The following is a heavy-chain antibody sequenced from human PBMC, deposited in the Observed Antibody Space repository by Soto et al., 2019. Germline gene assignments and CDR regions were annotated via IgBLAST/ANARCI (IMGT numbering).Heavy chain of an antibody. V-gene: IGHV3-30*18. CDR2: ISYDGSNK. CDR1: GFTFSSYG. J-gene: IGHJ4*02. Sequence: QVQLVESGGGVVQPGRSLRLSCAASGFTFSSYGMHWVRQAPGKGLEWVAVISYDGSNKYYADYVKGRFTISRDNSNNTQYLQMNGLRAEHSAVYYGAKGPGGERLVYFDYWGQGTLVTVSS. D-gene: IGHD6-6*01. CDR3: AKGPGGERLVYFDY.